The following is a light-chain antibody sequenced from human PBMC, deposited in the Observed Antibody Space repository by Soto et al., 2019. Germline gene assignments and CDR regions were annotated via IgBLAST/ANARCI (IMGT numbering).Light chain of an antibody. V-gene: IGKV3-15*01. CDR2: GAS. Sequence: EIVLTQSPGTLSLSPGERATLSCRASQSVSSSSLAWYQQKPGQAPRLLIYGASTRATGIPARFSGSGSGTEFTLTISSLQSEDFAVYYCQQYNNWPPGTFGQGTKLEIK. J-gene: IGKJ2*02. CDR3: QQYNNWPPGT. CDR1: QSVSSS.